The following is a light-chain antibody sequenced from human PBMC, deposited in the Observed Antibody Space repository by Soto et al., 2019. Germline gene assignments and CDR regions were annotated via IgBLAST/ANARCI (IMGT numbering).Light chain of an antibody. CDR3: SSYTSSSTLV. Sequence: QSALTQPASVSGSPGQSITIPCTGTNSDVGGYNYVSWYQQHPGKAPKLMIYDVSNRPSGVSNRFSGSKSGNTASLIISGLQAEDGADYHCSSYTSSSTLVFGGGTKLTVL. CDR2: DVS. CDR1: NSDVGGYNY. V-gene: IGLV2-14*01. J-gene: IGLJ2*01.